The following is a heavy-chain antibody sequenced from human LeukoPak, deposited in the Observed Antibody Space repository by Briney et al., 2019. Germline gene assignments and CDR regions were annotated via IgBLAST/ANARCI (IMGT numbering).Heavy chain of an antibody. J-gene: IGHJ6*03. V-gene: IGHV4-59*08. CDR1: GGSISSYY. CDR3: ARGSLYCSGGSCYRDYYYMDV. CDR2: IHYTGST. D-gene: IGHD2-15*01. Sequence: SETLSLTCTVSGGSISSYYWSWIRQSPGKGLECIGYIHYTGSTNYNPSLKSRVTISVETSKNQFSLKLSSVTAADTAVYYCARGSLYCSGGSCYRDYYYMDVWGKGTTVTVSS.